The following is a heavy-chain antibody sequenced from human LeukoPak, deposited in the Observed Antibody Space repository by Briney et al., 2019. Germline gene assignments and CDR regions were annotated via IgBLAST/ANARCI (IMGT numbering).Heavy chain of an antibody. CDR1: GFTFSSYS. Sequence: GGSLRLSCAASGFTFSSYSMNWVRQAPGKGLEWVSSISSSSSYIYYADSVKGRFTISRDNAKNSLYLQMNSLRAEDTAVYYCASGLYYYDRSGSTPGDYWGQGTLVTVSS. D-gene: IGHD3-22*01. V-gene: IGHV3-21*01. CDR2: ISSSSSYI. J-gene: IGHJ4*02. CDR3: ASGLYYYDRSGSTPGDY.